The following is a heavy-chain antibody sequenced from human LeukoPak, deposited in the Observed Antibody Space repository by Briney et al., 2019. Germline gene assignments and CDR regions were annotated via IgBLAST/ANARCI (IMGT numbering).Heavy chain of an antibody. Sequence: ASVKVSCKASGGTFSSYAINWVRQATGQGPEWMGWMNPNTANTGFAQKFQGRVTMTRNTSINTAYMELSSLRSEDTAVYYCARGNPMGWGRWFDPWGQGTLVTVSS. D-gene: IGHD3-16*01. V-gene: IGHV1-8*02. CDR1: GGTFSSYA. CDR3: ARGNPMGWGRWFDP. CDR2: MNPNTANT. J-gene: IGHJ5*02.